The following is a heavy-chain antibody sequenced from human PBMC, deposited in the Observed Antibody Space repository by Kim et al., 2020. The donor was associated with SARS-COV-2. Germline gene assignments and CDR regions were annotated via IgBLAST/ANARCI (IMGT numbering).Heavy chain of an antibody. D-gene: IGHD2-15*01. CDR1: GFTFSSYA. CDR2: ISGSGGST. J-gene: IGHJ4*02. Sequence: GGSLRLSCAASGFTFSSYAMSWVRQAPGKGLEWVSAISGSGGSTYYADSVKGRFTISRDNSKNTLYLQMNSLRAEDTAVYYCAKDPFGDIVVVVAASFDYWGQGTLVTVSS. V-gene: IGHV3-23*01. CDR3: AKDPFGDIVVVVAASFDY.